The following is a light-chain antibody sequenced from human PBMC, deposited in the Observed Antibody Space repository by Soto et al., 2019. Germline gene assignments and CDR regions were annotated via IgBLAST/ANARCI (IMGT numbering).Light chain of an antibody. CDR3: CSYAGSSTPYV. Sequence: QSVLTRPASVSGSPGQSITISCTGTSSDVGSYNLVSWYQQHPGKAPKLMIYEGSKRPSGVSNRFSGSKSGNTVSLTISGLQAEDEADYYCCSYAGSSTPYVFGTGTKVTVL. J-gene: IGLJ1*01. CDR1: SSDVGSYNL. CDR2: EGS. V-gene: IGLV2-23*01.